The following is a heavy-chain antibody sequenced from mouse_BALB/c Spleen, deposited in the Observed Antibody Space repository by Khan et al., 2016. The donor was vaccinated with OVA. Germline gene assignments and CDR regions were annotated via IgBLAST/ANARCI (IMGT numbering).Heavy chain of an antibody. Sequence: EVELVESGGGLVQSGGSRKLSCAASGFTFTSYGMHWIRQAPEQGLEWVAYISSDSNTIYYADTVKGRFTISRDNPKNTLFMQMTSLRSADTAMYFCATAYFYGYYFDYWGQGTTLTVSS. V-gene: IGHV5-17*02. CDR3: ATAYFYGYYFDY. D-gene: IGHD1-1*01. CDR1: GFTFTSYG. J-gene: IGHJ2*01. CDR2: ISSDSNTI.